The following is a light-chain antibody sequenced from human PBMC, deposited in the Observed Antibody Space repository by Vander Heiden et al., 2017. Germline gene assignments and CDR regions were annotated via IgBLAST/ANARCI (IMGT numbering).Light chain of an antibody. V-gene: IGKV3-11*01. J-gene: IGKJ2*01. CDR2: DAS. Sequence: EIVLTQSPATLYLSPGERATLPCRASQSVSSYLAWYQQKPGQAPRLLIYDASNRATGIPARFSGSGTGTDFTLTISSLEPEDFAVYYCQQRSNWLYTFGQGTKLEIK. CDR3: QQRSNWLYT. CDR1: QSVSSY.